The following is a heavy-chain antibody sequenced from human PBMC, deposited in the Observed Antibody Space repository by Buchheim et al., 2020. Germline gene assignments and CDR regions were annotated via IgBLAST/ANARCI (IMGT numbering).Heavy chain of an antibody. V-gene: IGHV3-7*01. J-gene: IGHJ5*02. CDR2: IKEDGSVK. D-gene: IGHD2-2*01. CDR1: GLTFGNYW. Sequence: EEQLVESGGGLVQPGGSLRLSCAASGLTFGNYWMNWVRQAPGEGLEWVATIKEDGSVKEYVDSVKGRFTISREHATESLFLQMDSLRAEDTAVYYCTRDLGRGVSYARFDPWGQGT. CDR3: TRDLGRGVSYARFDP.